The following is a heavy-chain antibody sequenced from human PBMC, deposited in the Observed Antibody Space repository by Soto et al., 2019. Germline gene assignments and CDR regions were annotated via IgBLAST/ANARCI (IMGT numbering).Heavy chain of an antibody. Sequence: SVKVSCKASGGTFSSYAISWVRQAPGQGLEWMGGIIPIFGTANYAQKFQGRVTITADESTSTAYMELSSLRSEDTAVYYCARDRDYSTVDYYYGMDVWGQGTTVTVSS. CDR3: ARDRDYSTVDYYYGMDV. D-gene: IGHD4-4*01. J-gene: IGHJ6*02. CDR2: IIPIFGTA. V-gene: IGHV1-69*13. CDR1: GGTFSSYA.